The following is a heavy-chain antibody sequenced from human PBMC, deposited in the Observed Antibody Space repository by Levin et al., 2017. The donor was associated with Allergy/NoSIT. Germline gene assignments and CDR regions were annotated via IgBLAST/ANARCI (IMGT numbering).Heavy chain of an antibody. CDR2: INPNLGTT. D-gene: IGHD6-19*01. CDR3: AREEVMMAVAGRGAYDI. J-gene: IGHJ3*02. V-gene: IGHV1-46*01. CDR1: GYIFTSYY. Sequence: AASVKVSCKASGYIFTSYYMHWVRQAPGQGLEWMGIINPNLGTTSYTQKFQGRVTMTRDTSTSTVYMELSSLRSEDTAVYYCAREEVMMAVAGRGAYDIWGQGTMVTVSS.